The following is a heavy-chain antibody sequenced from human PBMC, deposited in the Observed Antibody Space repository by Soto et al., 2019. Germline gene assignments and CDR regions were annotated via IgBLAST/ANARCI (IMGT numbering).Heavy chain of an antibody. D-gene: IGHD6-13*01. J-gene: IGHJ5*02. Sequence: GGSLRLSCAASGFTVSSNYMSWVRQAPGQGLEWMAIINPMGGSTNYAQEFQGRVTLTSDTSTSTVYMELSSLRFEDTALFYCARDLAAGDLWGQGTLVTVSS. CDR1: GFTVSSNY. CDR2: INPMGGST. V-gene: IGHV1-46*01. CDR3: ARDLAAGDL.